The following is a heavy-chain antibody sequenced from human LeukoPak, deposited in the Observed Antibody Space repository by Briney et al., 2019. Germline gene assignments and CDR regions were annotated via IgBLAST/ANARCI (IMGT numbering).Heavy chain of an antibody. Sequence: ASVKVSCKASGGTFSSYAISWVRQAPGQGLEWMGRIIPILGIANYAQKFQGRVTITADKSTSTAYMELSSLRCEDTAVYYCARDQVSSGYYDSDWGQGTLVTVSS. V-gene: IGHV1-69*04. CDR2: IIPILGIA. CDR3: ARDQVSSGYYDSD. D-gene: IGHD3-22*01. CDR1: GGTFSSYA. J-gene: IGHJ4*02.